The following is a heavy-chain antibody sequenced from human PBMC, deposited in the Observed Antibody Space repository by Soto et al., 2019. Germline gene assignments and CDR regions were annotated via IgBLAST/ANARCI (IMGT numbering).Heavy chain of an antibody. CDR1: GYTFTSYY. V-gene: IGHV1-46*03. J-gene: IGHJ5*02. Sequence: GASVKVSCKASGYTFTSYYMHWVRQAPGQGLEWMGIINPSGGSTSYAQKFQGRVTMTRDTSTSTVYMELSSLRSEDTAVYYCARALRDNWNYDRFDPWGQGTLVTVSS. CDR2: INPSGGST. CDR3: ARALRDNWNYDRFDP. D-gene: IGHD1-7*01.